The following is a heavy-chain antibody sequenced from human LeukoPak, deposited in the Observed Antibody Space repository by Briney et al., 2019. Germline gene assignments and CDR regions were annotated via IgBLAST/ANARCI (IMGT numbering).Heavy chain of an antibody. J-gene: IGHJ4*02. V-gene: IGHV3-15*01. Sequence: PGGSLRLSCAASGFTFSNAWTSWVRQAPGKGLEWVGRIKSKTDGGTTDYAAPVKGRFTISRDGSKNTLYLQMNSLKTEDTAVYYCTTLGLTYYYDSSGYLPFDYWGQGTLVTVSS. CDR3: TTLGLTYYYDSSGYLPFDY. CDR1: GFTFSNAW. CDR2: IKSKTDGGTT. D-gene: IGHD3-22*01.